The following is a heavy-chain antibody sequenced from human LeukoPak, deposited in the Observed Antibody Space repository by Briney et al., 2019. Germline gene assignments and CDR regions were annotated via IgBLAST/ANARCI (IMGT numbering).Heavy chain of an antibody. CDR1: GFTFSSYS. J-gene: IGHJ3*02. V-gene: IGHV3-48*01. Sequence: PGGSPRLSCAASGFTFSSYSMNWVRQAPGKGLEWVSYISSSSSTIYYADSVKGRFTISRDNAKNSLYLQMNSLRAEDTAVYYCARDQSVVIWVASDAFDIWGQGTMVTVSS. CDR3: ARDQSVVIWVASDAFDI. CDR2: ISSSSSTI. D-gene: IGHD5/OR15-5a*01.